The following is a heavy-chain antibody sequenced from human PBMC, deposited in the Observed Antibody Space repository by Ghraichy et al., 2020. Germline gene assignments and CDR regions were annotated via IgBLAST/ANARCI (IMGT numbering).Heavy chain of an antibody. D-gene: IGHD6-13*01. V-gene: IGHV3-23*01. CDR1: GFTFSSYA. J-gene: IGHJ4*02. Sequence: GGSLRLSCAASGFTFSSYAMSWVRQAPGKGLEWVSAISGSGGSTYYADSVKGRFTISRDNSKNTLYLQMNSLRAEDTAVYYCAKDLSSSWYGPLDYWGQGTLVTVSS. CDR2: ISGSGGST. CDR3: AKDLSSSWYGPLDY.